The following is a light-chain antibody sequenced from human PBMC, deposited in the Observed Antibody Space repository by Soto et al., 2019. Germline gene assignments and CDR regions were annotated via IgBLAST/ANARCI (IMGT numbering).Light chain of an antibody. CDR2: GTS. V-gene: IGKV3-20*01. J-gene: IGKJ2*01. CDR3: QLYGSSPLYS. CDR1: QTVSSTY. Sequence: EIVLTQSPGTLSLSPGERATLSCRTSQTVSSTYLAWYQQKRGQAPRLLIYGTSNRATGIPDRFSGSGSGTGFTLTISRLEPEDFEVYRCQLYGSSPLYSFAQGTELEIK.